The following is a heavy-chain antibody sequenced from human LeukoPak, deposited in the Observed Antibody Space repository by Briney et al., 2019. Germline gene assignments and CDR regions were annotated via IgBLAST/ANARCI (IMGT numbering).Heavy chain of an antibody. CDR1: GYTFTSYD. CDR2: MNPNSGNT. Sequence: GASVKVSCKASGYTFTSYDINWVRQATGQGLEWMGWMNPNSGNTGYAQKFQGRVTITRNTSISTAYMELSSLRSEDTAVYYCARGNQNWKERRMYYYMDVWGKGTTVTVPS. D-gene: IGHD1-1*01. J-gene: IGHJ6*03. CDR3: ARGNQNWKERRMYYYMDV. V-gene: IGHV1-8*03.